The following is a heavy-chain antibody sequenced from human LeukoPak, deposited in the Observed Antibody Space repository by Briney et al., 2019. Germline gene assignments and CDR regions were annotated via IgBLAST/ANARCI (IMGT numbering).Heavy chain of an antibody. CDR3: ARGIGTSYDSSRDAFDI. D-gene: IGHD3-22*01. CDR2: IYSPGTNY. V-gene: IGHV4-61*02. J-gene: IGHJ3*02. CDR1: AGSINSGDYY. Sequence: SETLSLTCAVSAGSINSGDYYWSWIRQPAGKVLEWIGRIYSPGTNYNYNPSFKRQVTISIDTSKTQFSLKLTSVTAADTAVYYCARGIGTSYDSSRDAFDIWGQGTMVTVSS.